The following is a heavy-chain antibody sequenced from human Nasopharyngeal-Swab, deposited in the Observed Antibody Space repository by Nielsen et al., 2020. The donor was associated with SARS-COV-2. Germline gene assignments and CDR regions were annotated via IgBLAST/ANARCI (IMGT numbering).Heavy chain of an antibody. V-gene: IGHV6-1*01. Sequence: WIRQSPSRGLEWLGRTYYRSKWYNDYAVSVKSRITISPDTSKNQFSLQLNSVTPEDTAVYYCARDGIAAAGYYYYYYGMDVWGQGTTVTVSS. CDR2: TYYRSKWYN. CDR3: ARDGIAAAGYYYYYYGMDV. J-gene: IGHJ6*02. D-gene: IGHD6-13*01.